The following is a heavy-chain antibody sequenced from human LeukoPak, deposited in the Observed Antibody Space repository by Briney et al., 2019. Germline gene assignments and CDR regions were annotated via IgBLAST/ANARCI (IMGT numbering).Heavy chain of an antibody. J-gene: IGHJ4*02. Sequence: GGSLRLSCAASGFTFSSYAMCWVRQAPGKGLEWVSGISGSGGSTYYLDSVKGRFTISRDNSKNTLYLQMNSLRAEDTAVYYCAKDEAAAGLYWGQGTLVTVSS. V-gene: IGHV3-23*01. CDR3: AKDEAAAGLY. CDR1: GFTFSSYA. CDR2: ISGSGGST. D-gene: IGHD6-13*01.